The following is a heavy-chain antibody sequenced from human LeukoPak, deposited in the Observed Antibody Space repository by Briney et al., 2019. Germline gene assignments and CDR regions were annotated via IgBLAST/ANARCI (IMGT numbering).Heavy chain of an antibody. Sequence: GGSPRLSCIASGFTFRNYGMSWVRQAPGKGLEWVSGLSDGGTRIFYADSVKGRFTVSRDNSKNTLYLQMDSLRAEDTAVYYCANTHCDSSPIVWNFWGQGTLVTVSS. CDR3: ANTHCDSSPIVWNF. J-gene: IGHJ4*02. CDR1: GFTFRNYG. V-gene: IGHV3-23*01. CDR2: LSDGGTRI. D-gene: IGHD6-6*01.